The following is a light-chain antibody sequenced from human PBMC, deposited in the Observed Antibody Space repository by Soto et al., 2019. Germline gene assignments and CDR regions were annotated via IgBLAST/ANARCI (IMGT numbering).Light chain of an antibody. CDR2: GVS. J-gene: IGKJ5*01. CDR1: QNILSN. CDR3: QQYNNWPIT. V-gene: IGKV3-15*01. Sequence: IGGKLSAATVAVYRKERATLSCRASQNILSNLAWYQQKPGQAPRLLIYGVSTRATGIPARFSGSGSGTEFTLTISSLQSEDFEIYYCQQYNNWPITFGQGTRLEIK.